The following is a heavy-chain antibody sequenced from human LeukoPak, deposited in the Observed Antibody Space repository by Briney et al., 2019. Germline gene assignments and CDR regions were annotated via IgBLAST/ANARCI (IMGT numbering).Heavy chain of an antibody. Sequence: NSSETLSLTCTVSGGSISSYYWSWIRQPPGKGLEWIGYIYYSGSTNYNPSLKSRVTMSVDKSKNQFSLKLNSVTAADTAVYYCARWSHYYDSSGSYYFDYWGQGTLVTVSS. J-gene: IGHJ4*02. CDR2: IYYSGST. V-gene: IGHV4-59*12. CDR1: GGSISSYY. D-gene: IGHD3-22*01. CDR3: ARWSHYYDSSGSYYFDY.